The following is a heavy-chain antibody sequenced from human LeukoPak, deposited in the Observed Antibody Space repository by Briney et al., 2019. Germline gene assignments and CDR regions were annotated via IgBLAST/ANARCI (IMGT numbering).Heavy chain of an antibody. CDR1: GYTLTSYY. D-gene: IGHD3-16*01. J-gene: IGHJ4*02. Sequence: ASVKVSCKASGYTLTSYYMHWVRQAPGQGLEWMGIINPSGGSTSYAQKFQGRVTMTRNTSISTAYMELSSLRSEDTAVYYCARGRGGAELFDYWGQGTLVTVSS. V-gene: IGHV1-46*01. CDR2: INPSGGST. CDR3: ARGRGGAELFDY.